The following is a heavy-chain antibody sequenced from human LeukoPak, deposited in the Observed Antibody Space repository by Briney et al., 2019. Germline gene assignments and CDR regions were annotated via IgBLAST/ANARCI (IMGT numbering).Heavy chain of an antibody. J-gene: IGHJ3*02. CDR1: GGSFSGYY. CDR2: INHSGST. V-gene: IGHV4-34*01. CDR3: ARARTYYDILTGRRKDAFDI. Sequence: SETLSLTCAVYGGSFSGYYWSWIRQPPGKGLEWIGEINHSGSTNYNPSLKSRVTISVDTSKNQFSLRLSSVTAADKAVYYCARARTYYDILTGRRKDAFDICGQGTMVTVSS. D-gene: IGHD3-9*01.